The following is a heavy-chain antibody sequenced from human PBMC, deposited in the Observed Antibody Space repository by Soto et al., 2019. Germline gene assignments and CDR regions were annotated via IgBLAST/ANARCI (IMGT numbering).Heavy chain of an antibody. CDR3: ARGQHRDFGEGVWYYDL. V-gene: IGHV4-30-4*01. Sequence: QVQLQESGPGLVKPSQTLSLTCTVSGGSISSGDYYWSWFRQPPGKGLERIGYIYYSGSTYYTPSLKGRVTMSVDTSKNQFSRKPGSVTGADTAVYYCARGQHRDFGEGVWYYDLGGRGTLGTASS. D-gene: IGHD4-17*01. CDR2: IYYSGST. J-gene: IGHJ2*01. CDR1: GGSISSGDYY.